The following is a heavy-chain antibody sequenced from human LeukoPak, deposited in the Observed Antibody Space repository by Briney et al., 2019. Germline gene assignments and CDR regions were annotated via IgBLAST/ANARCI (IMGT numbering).Heavy chain of an antibody. V-gene: IGHV3-11*04. J-gene: IGHJ4*02. D-gene: IGHD5-18*01. Sequence: GGSLRLSCAASGFTFSDYYMSWIRQAPGKGLEWVSYISSSGSTIYYAGSVKGRFTISRDNAKNSLYLQMNSLRAEDTAVYYCARGDTAMVLFPFDYWGQGTLVTVSS. CDR2: ISSSGSTI. CDR3: ARGDTAMVLFPFDY. CDR1: GFTFSDYY.